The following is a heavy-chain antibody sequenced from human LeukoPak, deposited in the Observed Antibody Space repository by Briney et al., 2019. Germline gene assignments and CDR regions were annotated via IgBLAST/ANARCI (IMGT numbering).Heavy chain of an antibody. V-gene: IGHV3-7*01. Sequence: PGGSPRLSCAASGFTFTNYWMNWLRQAPGKGLEWVANIKQDGGAKNYVDSVKGRFTISRDNAKNSLYLQMNNLRVEDTAVYYCARERVTTTSFDYWGQGVLVTVSS. D-gene: IGHD2/OR15-2a*01. J-gene: IGHJ4*02. CDR3: ARERVTTTSFDY. CDR2: IKQDGGAK. CDR1: GFTFTNYW.